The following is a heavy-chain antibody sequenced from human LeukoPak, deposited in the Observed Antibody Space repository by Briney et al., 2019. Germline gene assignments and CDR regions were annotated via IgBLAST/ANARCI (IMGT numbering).Heavy chain of an antibody. CDR3: ARSYDYVWGNYRYDFDY. D-gene: IGHD3-16*02. Sequence: PGGSLRLSCAASGFTFSNYTMHWVRQAPGKGLEWVSSISSSSSYIYYTDSVKGRFTVSRDNAKNSLYLQMNSLRAEDTAVYYCARSYDYVWGNYRYDFDYWGQGTLVTVSS. V-gene: IGHV3-21*01. CDR2: ISSSSSYI. CDR1: GFTFSNYT. J-gene: IGHJ4*02.